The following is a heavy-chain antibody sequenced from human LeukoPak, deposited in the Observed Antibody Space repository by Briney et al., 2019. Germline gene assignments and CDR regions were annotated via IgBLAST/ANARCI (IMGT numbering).Heavy chain of an antibody. Sequence: SETLSLTCTVSGGSMSSYYWNWIRQPPGKGLEWVGYINYSGNTNYNPSLKSRVTISIDTSKNQFSLKLSSVTAADTAVYYCARYWWSGAAPGSWFDPWGQGTLVTLSS. J-gene: IGHJ5*02. CDR1: GGSMSSYY. V-gene: IGHV4-59*08. D-gene: IGHD2-15*01. CDR2: INYSGNT. CDR3: ARYWWSGAAPGSWFDP.